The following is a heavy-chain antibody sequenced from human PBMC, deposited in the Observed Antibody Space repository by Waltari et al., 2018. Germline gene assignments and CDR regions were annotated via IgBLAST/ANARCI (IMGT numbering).Heavy chain of an antibody. CDR2: ITPNSGGT. V-gene: IGHV1-2*05. CDR1: GYTFTGYF. CDR3: ATWRENAFDV. D-gene: IGHD1-1*01. J-gene: IGHJ3*01. Sequence: QVQLVQSGAEMKKRGASVKVSCEASGYTFTGYFIHWVRTAPGQGLEWMGRITPNSGGTNYAQKFQGRVTLTRDKSINTAYMDLSRLTSDDTGMYYCATWRENAFDVWGQGAMVTVST.